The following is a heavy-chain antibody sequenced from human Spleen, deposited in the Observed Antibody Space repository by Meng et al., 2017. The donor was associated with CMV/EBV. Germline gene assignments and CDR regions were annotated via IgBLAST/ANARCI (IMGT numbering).Heavy chain of an antibody. Sequence: PVSGASLAHDYYYWNWIRQPPGKGLEWIGYIYYSGAANYNPSLRSRLSMSIDTSKNQFSLNLTSVTAADTAVYYCARGFRLNWFDPWGQGTLVTVSS. D-gene: IGHD3-10*01. J-gene: IGHJ5*02. CDR2: IYYSGAA. CDR1: GASLAHDYYY. V-gene: IGHV4-30-4*08. CDR3: ARGFRLNWFDP.